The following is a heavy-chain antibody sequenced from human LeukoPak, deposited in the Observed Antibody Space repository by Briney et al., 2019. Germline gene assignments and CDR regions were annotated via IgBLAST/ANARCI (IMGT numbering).Heavy chain of an antibody. J-gene: IGHJ4*02. Sequence: ASVKVSCKASGNTFTKYCIHWVRQAPGQGLEWMGWIDDGAGNTKYSEKFQGRVSITRDTSASTAYMELNSLRSEDTAVYYCARNEDYWGQGTLVTVSS. CDR3: ARNEDY. CDR1: GNTFTKYC. CDR2: IDDGAGNT. V-gene: IGHV1-3*01. D-gene: IGHD1-1*01.